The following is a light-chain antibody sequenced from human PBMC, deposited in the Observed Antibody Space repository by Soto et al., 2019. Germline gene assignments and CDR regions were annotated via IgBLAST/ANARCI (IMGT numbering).Light chain of an antibody. CDR3: SSYAGSTNV. CDR1: SSDVGGYNY. CDR2: EVN. Sequence: QSMRTHPPSAACSPGRSVSISCTGTSSDVGGYNYVSWYQQHPGKAPKLMIYEVNKRPSGVPDRFSGSKSGNTASLTVSGLQAEDEADYYCSSYAGSTNVFGTGTKVTVL. J-gene: IGLJ1*01. V-gene: IGLV2-8*01.